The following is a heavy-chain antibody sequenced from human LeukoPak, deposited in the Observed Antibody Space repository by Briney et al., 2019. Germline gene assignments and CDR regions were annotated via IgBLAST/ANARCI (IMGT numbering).Heavy chain of an antibody. CDR3: ASARLTMIVLPHIDAFGI. CDR1: GYTFTGYY. V-gene: IGHV1-2*04. CDR2: INPNSGDT. D-gene: IGHD3-22*01. Sequence: ASVKVSCRASGYTFTGYYIHWMRQAPGQGLEWMGWINPNSGDTVHAQKFQGLVTMTRDTSINTAYMELTRLISDDTAVYYCASARLTMIVLPHIDAFGIWGQGTLVTVSS. J-gene: IGHJ4*02.